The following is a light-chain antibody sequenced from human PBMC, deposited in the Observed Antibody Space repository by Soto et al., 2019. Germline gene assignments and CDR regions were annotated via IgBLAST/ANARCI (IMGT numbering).Light chain of an antibody. CDR3: CSHAGSYTFV. J-gene: IGLJ2*01. CDR2: DVT. Sequence: QSALTQPRSVSGSPGQSVTISCTGSSSDVGAYNYVSWYQQHPGKAPKLMIYDVTKRPSGVPDRFSGSKSGNTASLTISGLQADDEADYYCCSHAGSYTFVFGGGTKVTVL. CDR1: SSDVGAYNY. V-gene: IGLV2-11*01.